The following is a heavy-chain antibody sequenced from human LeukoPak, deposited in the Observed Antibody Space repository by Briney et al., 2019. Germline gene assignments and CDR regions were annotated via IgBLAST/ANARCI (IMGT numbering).Heavy chain of an antibody. D-gene: IGHD3-10*01. V-gene: IGHV3-30*02. Sequence: GGSLRLSCAASGFTFSSYGMHWVRQAPGKGLEWVSFRRYDGSNKYYADSVKGRFTISRDNSKNTLYLQMNSLRAEDTAVYYCAKGKGNYYYYMDVWGKGTTVTVSS. J-gene: IGHJ6*03. CDR3: AKGKGNYYYYMDV. CDR2: RRYDGSNK. CDR1: GFTFSSYG.